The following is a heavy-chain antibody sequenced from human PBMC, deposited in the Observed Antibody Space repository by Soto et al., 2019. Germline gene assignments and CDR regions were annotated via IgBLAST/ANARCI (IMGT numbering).Heavy chain of an antibody. Sequence: LRLSCAASGFNFSNYEMLWVRQAPGKGLEWVSYMSSSGTTRDSADSVKGRFSISRDNAKNSLYLQMNSLRAEDTALYYCARDRGRDAFDIWGQGTMVTVSS. V-gene: IGHV3-48*03. CDR2: MSSSGTTR. CDR3: ARDRGRDAFDI. D-gene: IGHD2-15*01. CDR1: GFNFSNYE. J-gene: IGHJ3*02.